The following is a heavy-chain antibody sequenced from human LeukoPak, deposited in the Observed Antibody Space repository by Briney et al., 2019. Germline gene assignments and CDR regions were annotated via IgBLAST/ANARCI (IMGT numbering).Heavy chain of an antibody. CDR1: GFTFNTYA. CDR2: ISYDGSTK. CDR3: ARARGTTGTKRIAFDI. J-gene: IGHJ3*02. Sequence: GGSLRLSCAASGFTFNTYAMHWVRQAPGKGLEWVAVISYDGSTKYYADSVKGRFTISRDNSKNTVYLQMDSLRPEDTAVCYCARARGTTGTKRIAFDIWGKGTMVTVSS. V-gene: IGHV3-30-3*01. D-gene: IGHD1-1*01.